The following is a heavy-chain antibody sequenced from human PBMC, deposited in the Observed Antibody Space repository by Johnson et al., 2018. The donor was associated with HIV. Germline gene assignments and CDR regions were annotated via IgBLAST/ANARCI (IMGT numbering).Heavy chain of an antibody. V-gene: IGHV3-48*04. CDR1: RFTFSSYG. Sequence: VQLVESGGGVVQPGGSLRLSCAASRFTFSSYGMHWVRQAPGKGLEWVSYISSSGSTIYYADSVKGRFTISRDNAKNSLYLQMNSLRAEDTAVYYCARVLTPDAFDIWGQGTMVTVSS. D-gene: IGHD2-8*02. CDR2: ISSSGSTI. J-gene: IGHJ3*02. CDR3: ARVLTPDAFDI.